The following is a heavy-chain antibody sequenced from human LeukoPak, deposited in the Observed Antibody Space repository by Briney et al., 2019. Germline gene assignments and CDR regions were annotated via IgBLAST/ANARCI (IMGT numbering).Heavy chain of an antibody. CDR2: IYYSGST. J-gene: IGHJ5*02. D-gene: IGHD2-15*01. CDR3: ATGGGRHTEFDP. Sequence: SETLSLTCTVSGGSISSYYWSWIRQPPGKGLGWIGYIYYSGSTNYNPSLKSRVTISVDTSKNQFSLKLSSVTAADTAVYYCATGGGRHTEFDPWGQGTLVTVSS. CDR1: GGSISSYY. V-gene: IGHV4-59*01.